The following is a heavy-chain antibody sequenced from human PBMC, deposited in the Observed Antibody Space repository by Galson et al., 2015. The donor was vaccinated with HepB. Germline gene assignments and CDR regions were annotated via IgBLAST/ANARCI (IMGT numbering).Heavy chain of an antibody. CDR2: ISYEGRHK. CDR3: AKEGGTTVAILGYAFDI. J-gene: IGHJ3*02. D-gene: IGHD6-19*01. CDR1: GFTFTNYG. Sequence: SLRLSCAASGFTFTNYGMHWLRQAPGKRLEWVAVISYEGRHKFYADSVKGRFTISRDNSKNTLYRQMNSLRADDTAVYYCAKEGGTTVAILGYAFDIWGQGTMVTVSS. V-gene: IGHV3-30*18.